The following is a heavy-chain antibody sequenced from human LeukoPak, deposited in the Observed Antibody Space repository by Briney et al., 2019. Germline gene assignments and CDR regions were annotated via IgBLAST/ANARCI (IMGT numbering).Heavy chain of an antibody. D-gene: IGHD3-22*01. Sequence: SVKVSCKASGGTFSSYAISWVRQAPGQGLEWMGRIIPILGIANYAQKFQGRVTITADKSTSTAYMELSSLRSEDTAVYYCARDYDYYDSSGPQDYYYGMDVWGQGTTVTVSS. CDR2: IIPILGIA. CDR1: GGTFSSYA. V-gene: IGHV1-69*04. J-gene: IGHJ6*02. CDR3: ARDYDYYDSSGPQDYYYGMDV.